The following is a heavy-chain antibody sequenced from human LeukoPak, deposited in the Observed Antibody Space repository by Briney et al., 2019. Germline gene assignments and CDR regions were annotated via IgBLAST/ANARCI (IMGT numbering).Heavy chain of an antibody. CDR2: INHSGST. Sequence: PSETLSLTCTLSGDSITGSDHYWVWIRQPPGKGLEWIGEINHSGSTNYNPSLKSRVTISVDTSKNQFSLKLNSVTAADTAIYYCARGNMWDYRRYYYYMDVWGKGTTVTVSS. CDR3: ARGNMWDYRRYYYYMDV. CDR1: GDSITGSDHY. V-gene: IGHV4-34*01. D-gene: IGHD4-11*01. J-gene: IGHJ6*03.